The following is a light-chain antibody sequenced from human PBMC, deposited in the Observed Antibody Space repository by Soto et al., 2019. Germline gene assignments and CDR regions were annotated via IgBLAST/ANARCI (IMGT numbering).Light chain of an antibody. J-gene: IGKJ4*01. CDR2: GAS. V-gene: IGKV3-15*01. CDR3: QQYYNWPPLT. CDR1: QSVRSK. Sequence: EIGMTQSPAILSVSPGERATLSCRASQSVRSKLAWYQQKPGQAPRLLIYGASTRATGIAARFSGSGSGTEFTITISSLQSEDFAVYSCQQYYNWPPLTFGGGTKVEIE.